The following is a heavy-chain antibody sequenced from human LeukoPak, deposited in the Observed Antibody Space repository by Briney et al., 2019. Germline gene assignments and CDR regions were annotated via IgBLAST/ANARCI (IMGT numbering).Heavy chain of an antibody. CDR1: GFTFRSYS. CDR3: ATSGWDTIDYFYGMDV. Sequence: PGGSLRLSCEVSGFTFRSYSLNWVRQAPGKGLEWVSSIGGSVGTTYYADSVKGRFTISRDNSKNSLFLQMNSLRAEDTAVYYCATSGWDTIDYFYGMDVWGHGTTVTVSS. D-gene: IGHD6-19*01. CDR2: IGGSVGTT. J-gene: IGHJ6*02. V-gene: IGHV3-23*01.